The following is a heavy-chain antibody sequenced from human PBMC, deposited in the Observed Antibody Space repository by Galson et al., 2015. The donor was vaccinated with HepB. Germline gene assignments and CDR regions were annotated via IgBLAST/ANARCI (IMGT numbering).Heavy chain of an antibody. CDR2: INPSGGST. D-gene: IGHD3-10*01. J-gene: IGHJ4*02. Sequence: SVKVSCKASGYTFTSYYMHWVRQAPGQGLEWMGIINPSGGSTNYAQKFQGRVTMTRDTSTRTVYMELSSLRSEDTAVYYWARDWIRGVISDDYWGQGTLVTVSS. CDR1: GYTFTSYY. V-gene: IGHV1-46*03. CDR3: ARDWIRGVISDDY.